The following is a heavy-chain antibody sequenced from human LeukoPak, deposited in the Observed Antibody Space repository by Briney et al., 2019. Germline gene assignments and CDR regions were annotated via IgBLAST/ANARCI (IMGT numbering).Heavy chain of an antibody. CDR1: GGSISSGGYS. V-gene: IGHV4-30-2*01. Sequence: PSETLSLTCAVSGGSISSGGYSWCWIRQPPGKGLEWIGYIYHSGSTYYNPSLKSRVTISVDRSKNQFSLKLSSVTAADTAVYYCARGHGDYPFDYWGQGTLVTVSS. CDR2: IYHSGST. CDR3: ARGHGDYPFDY. D-gene: IGHD4-17*01. J-gene: IGHJ4*02.